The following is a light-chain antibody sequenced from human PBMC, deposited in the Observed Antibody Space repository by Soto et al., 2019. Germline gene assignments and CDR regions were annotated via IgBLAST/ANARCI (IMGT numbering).Light chain of an antibody. CDR3: QQYMSSVT. Sequence: EIVLTQSPGSLSLSPRQRATLSCRASQSVDTTFFAWYQKKPGPAPRLLIYGASKSATGIPDRFSGSGSGTDFTLIITGLEPEDFAVYYCQQYMSSVTFGQGTKVDIK. CDR2: GAS. V-gene: IGKV3-20*01. CDR1: QSVDTTF. J-gene: IGKJ1*01.